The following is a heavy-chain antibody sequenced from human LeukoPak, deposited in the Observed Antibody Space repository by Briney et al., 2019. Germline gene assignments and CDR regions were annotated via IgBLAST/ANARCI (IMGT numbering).Heavy chain of an antibody. J-gene: IGHJ4*02. D-gene: IGHD1-26*01. Sequence: ASVKVSCKASGYTFTSYAIHWVRQAPGQRLEWMGWISAGNGNTKYSQNFQGRVSFISNTSATTAFMELSSLRSEDAAVYYCARDSGSGNNDYWGQGTLVTVSS. CDR2: ISAGNGNT. CDR1: GYTFTSYA. CDR3: ARDSGSGNNDY. V-gene: IGHV1-3*01.